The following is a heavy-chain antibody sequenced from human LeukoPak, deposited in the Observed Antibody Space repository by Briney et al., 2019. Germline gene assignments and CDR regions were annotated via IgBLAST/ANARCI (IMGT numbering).Heavy chain of an antibody. V-gene: IGHV1-18*01. CDR1: GYTFASYG. D-gene: IGHD3-10*01. Sequence: ASVKVSCKASGYTFASYGVTWVRQAPGQGPGWMAWISVYSGNTEYAQKFQDRVTLTADTSTSTVYMEMRSLTSDDTAVYYCARDLDQYNGRFGGFGHDFWGQGTLVTVSS. J-gene: IGHJ4*02. CDR2: ISVYSGNT. CDR3: ARDLDQYNGRFGGFGHDF.